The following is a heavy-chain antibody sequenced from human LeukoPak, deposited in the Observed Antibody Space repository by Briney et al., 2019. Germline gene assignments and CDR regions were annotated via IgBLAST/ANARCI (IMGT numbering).Heavy chain of an antibody. CDR1: GGSVNSGGYY. Sequence: SETLSLTCTVSGGSVNSGGYYWTWIRQHPGKGLEWLGYIYYSGRTYYNPSLKSRITISLDTSKNQFSLNLTSVSAADTAFYFCARSSDYGDYDWGQGTLITISS. J-gene: IGHJ4*02. CDR3: ARSSDYGDYD. CDR2: IYYSGRT. D-gene: IGHD4-17*01. V-gene: IGHV4-31*03.